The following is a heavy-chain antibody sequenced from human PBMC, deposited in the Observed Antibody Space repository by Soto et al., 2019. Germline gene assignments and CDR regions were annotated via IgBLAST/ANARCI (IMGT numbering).Heavy chain of an antibody. Sequence: QEQLVESGGGVVQPGRSLRLSCTASGFTFRSHAMHWVRQAPGKGLEWVAVISYDGRNNYYADSVKGRFTISRDNSKNTLYLQVNSLTTEDTAVYYCARDRAGDILAISHAATPYFDSWGQGTLVTVSS. CDR2: ISYDGRNN. CDR3: ARDRAGDILAISHAATPYFDS. V-gene: IGHV3-30*01. CDR1: GFTFRSHA. J-gene: IGHJ4*02. D-gene: IGHD2-15*01.